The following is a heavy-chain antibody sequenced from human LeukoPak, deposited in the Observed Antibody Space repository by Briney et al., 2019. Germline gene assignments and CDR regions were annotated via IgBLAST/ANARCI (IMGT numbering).Heavy chain of an antibody. Sequence: PSETLSLTCTVSGGSIHSYWSWIRQPAGKGLEWIGRISGSGTITYNPALQSRLTISIDTSKNQFSLKLMSVTAADTAVYYCARHRSRGYYYGSGSKYYFDYWGQGTLVTVSS. CDR1: GGSIHSY. V-gene: IGHV4-4*07. D-gene: IGHD3-10*01. CDR2: ISGSGTI. J-gene: IGHJ4*02. CDR3: ARHRSRGYYYGSGSKYYFDY.